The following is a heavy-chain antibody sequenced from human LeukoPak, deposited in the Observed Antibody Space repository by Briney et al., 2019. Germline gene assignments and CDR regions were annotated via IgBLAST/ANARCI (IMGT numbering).Heavy chain of an antibody. CDR1: GLTFSSFS. CDR2: MNSDGSST. V-gene: IGHV3-74*01. CDR3: ARGSKYSSSWYVDY. J-gene: IGHJ4*02. Sequence: GGSLRLSCAASGLTFSSFSMNWVRQAPGKGPVWVSSMNSDGSSTTYADSVKGRFTISRDNAKNTLYLQMNSLRVEDTAVYYCARGSKYSSSWYVDYWGQGTLVAVSS. D-gene: IGHD6-13*01.